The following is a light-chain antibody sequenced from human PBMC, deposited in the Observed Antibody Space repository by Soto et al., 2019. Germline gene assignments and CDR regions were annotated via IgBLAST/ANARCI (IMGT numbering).Light chain of an antibody. CDR1: QSVSSN. CDR2: GAS. J-gene: IGKJ3*01. CDR3: QQYNNWPFT. Sequence: EIVMTQSPATLSVSPGERATLSCRASQSVSSNLAWYQQKPGQAPRLLIYGASTRATGIPARFSVSGSGTEFTLTFSSLQSEDFAVYYCQQYNNWPFTFGPGTKVDIK. V-gene: IGKV3-15*01.